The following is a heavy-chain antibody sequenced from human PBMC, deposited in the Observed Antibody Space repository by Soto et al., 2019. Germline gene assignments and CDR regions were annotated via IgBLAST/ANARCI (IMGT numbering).Heavy chain of an antibody. CDR2: IYPADSDT. CDR1: GYNFATDW. D-gene: IGHD5-18*01. Sequence: PGESPKISCKGSGYNFATDWIGWVRQMPGKGLEWMGIIYPADSDTRYSPSSQGQVTISADKSISTAYLQWSSLKASDTAMYYCARYWHSYSLNYYRGMDVWGQGTTVTVSS. V-gene: IGHV5-51*01. CDR3: ARYWHSYSLNYYRGMDV. J-gene: IGHJ6*02.